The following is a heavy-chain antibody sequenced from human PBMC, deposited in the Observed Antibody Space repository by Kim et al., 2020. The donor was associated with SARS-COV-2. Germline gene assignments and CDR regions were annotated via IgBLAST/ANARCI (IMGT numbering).Heavy chain of an antibody. V-gene: IGHV4-59*09. CDR3: ARGLWFGDANWFDP. Sequence: THSHNSRVTITVATSKNLFSLKLSSVTAADTAVYYCARGLWFGDANWFDPWGQGTLVTVSS. J-gene: IGHJ5*02. D-gene: IGHD3-10*01.